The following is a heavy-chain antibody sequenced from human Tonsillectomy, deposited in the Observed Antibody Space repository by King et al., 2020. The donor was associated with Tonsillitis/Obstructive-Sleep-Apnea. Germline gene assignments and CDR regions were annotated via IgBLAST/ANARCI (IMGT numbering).Heavy chain of an antibody. CDR3: TRDCSSTSCYLPGFDY. Sequence: VQLVESGGGLVQPGRSLRLSCTASGFTFGDYAMSWVRQAPGKGLEWVGFIRSKAYGGTTEYAASVKGRFTISRDESKSIAYLQMNSLKTEDTAVYYCTRDCSSTSCYLPGFDYWGQGTLVTVSS. CDR2: IRSKAYGGTT. CDR1: GFTFGDYA. V-gene: IGHV3-49*04. D-gene: IGHD2-2*01. J-gene: IGHJ4*02.